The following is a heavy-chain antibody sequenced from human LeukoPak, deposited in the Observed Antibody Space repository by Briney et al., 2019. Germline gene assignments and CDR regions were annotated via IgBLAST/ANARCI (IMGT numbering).Heavy chain of an antibody. J-gene: IGHJ4*02. V-gene: IGHV3-43D*04. CDR1: GFTFDDYA. Sequence: GGSLRLSCAASGFTFDDYAMHWVRQAPGKGLEWVSLISWDGGSTYYADSVKGRFTISRDNSKNSLYLQMNGLRAEDTALYYCAKAHGAYQLDFDYWGQGTLVTVSS. CDR2: ISWDGGST. D-gene: IGHD2-2*01. CDR3: AKAHGAYQLDFDY.